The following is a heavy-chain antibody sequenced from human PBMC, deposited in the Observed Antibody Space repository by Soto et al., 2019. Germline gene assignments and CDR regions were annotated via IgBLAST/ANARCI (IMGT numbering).Heavy chain of an antibody. V-gene: IGHV3-66*01. D-gene: IGHD6-19*01. J-gene: IGHJ4*02. CDR2: IYSGGST. CDR1: GFTVSNNY. CDR3: ASSPSSGY. Sequence: EVQLVESGGALVQPGGSLRLSCAASGFTVSNNYMSWVRQAPGKGLEGVSVIYSGGSTYYADSVKGRFTISRDNSKNTLYLQMNSLRAEATALYYCASSPSSGYWGQGTLVTVSS.